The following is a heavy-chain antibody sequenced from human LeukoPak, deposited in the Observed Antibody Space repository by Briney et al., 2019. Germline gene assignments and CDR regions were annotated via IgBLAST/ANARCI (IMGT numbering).Heavy chain of an antibody. J-gene: IGHJ4*02. D-gene: IGHD3-10*01. Sequence: KPSETLSLTCAVSGGSISSGGYSWSWIRQPPGKGLEWIGHIYYSGSTYYNPSLKSRVTISVDTSKNQFSLKLSSVTAADTAVYYCARDTGGSGIFDYWGQGTLVTVSS. CDR1: GGSISSGGYS. V-gene: IGHV4-30-2*05. CDR2: IYYSGST. CDR3: ARDTGGSGIFDY.